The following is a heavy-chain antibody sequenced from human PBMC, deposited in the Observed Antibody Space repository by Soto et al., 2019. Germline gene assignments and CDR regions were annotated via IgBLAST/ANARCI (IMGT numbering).Heavy chain of an antibody. J-gene: IGHJ6*02. Sequence: QVQLQESGPGLVKPSQTLSLTCNVSGGSISSGGYYWSWIRQHPGKGLEWIGYIYYSGNTYYNPSLKSRVTISVDTSKNQFSLKLNSVTAAGTAVYYCARVVVVTAPYYYGTDVWGQGTTVTVFS. D-gene: IGHD2-15*01. V-gene: IGHV4-31*03. CDR3: ARVVVVTAPYYYGTDV. CDR2: IYYSGNT. CDR1: GGSISSGGYY.